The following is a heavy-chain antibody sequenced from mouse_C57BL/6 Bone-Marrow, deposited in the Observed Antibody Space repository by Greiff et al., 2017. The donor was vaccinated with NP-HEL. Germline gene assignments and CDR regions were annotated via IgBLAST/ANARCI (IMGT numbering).Heavy chain of an antibody. CDR1: GYTFTDYE. D-gene: IGHD2-4*01. J-gene: IGHJ4*01. V-gene: IGHV1-15*01. CDR2: IDPETGGT. CDR3: TIYYDYDRAMDY. Sequence: QVQLQQSGAELVRPGASVTLSCKASGYTFTDYEMHWVKQTPVHGLEWIGAIDPETGGTAYNQKFKGKAILTADKSSSTAYMELRSLTSEDSAVYYCTIYYDYDRAMDYWGQGTSVTVSS.